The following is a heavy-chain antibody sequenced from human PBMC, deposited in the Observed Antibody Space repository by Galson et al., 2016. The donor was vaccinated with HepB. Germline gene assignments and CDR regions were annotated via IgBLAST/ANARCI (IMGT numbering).Heavy chain of an antibody. CDR2: FYSGDTT. V-gene: IGHV3-53*01. CDR3: ASIIYWGGAYDI. J-gene: IGHJ3*02. CDR1: RFTVSSNY. Sequence: SLRLSCAASRFTVSSNYMSWVRQAPGKGLEWVSVFYSGDTTYYADSVKGRFTISSDTSKNTLYLQMNSLRAEDTAVYYCASIIYWGGAYDIWGQGTMVTVSS. D-gene: IGHD3-16*01.